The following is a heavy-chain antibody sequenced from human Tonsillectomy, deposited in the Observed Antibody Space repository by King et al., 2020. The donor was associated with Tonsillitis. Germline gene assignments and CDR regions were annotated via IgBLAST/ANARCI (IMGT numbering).Heavy chain of an antibody. D-gene: IGHD3-10*01. CDR2: FYHSGST. Sequence: QLQESGSGLVKPSQTLSLTCAVSGGSISSGGYSWSWIRQPPGKGLEWIGYFYHSGSTYYNPSLKSRVTISVDRSKNQFSLKLSSVTAADTAVYYCARGRNAPGRGRVSSFDYWGQGTLVTVSS. CDR1: GGSISSGGYS. CDR3: ARGRNAPGRGRVSSFDY. J-gene: IGHJ4*02. V-gene: IGHV4-30-2*01.